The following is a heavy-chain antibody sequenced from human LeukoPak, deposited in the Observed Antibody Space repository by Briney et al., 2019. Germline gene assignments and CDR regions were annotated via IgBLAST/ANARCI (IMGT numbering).Heavy chain of an antibody. J-gene: IGHJ4*02. CDR2: IYYSGST. V-gene: IGHV4-59*08. CDR3: ASLGTFYGSGSYYYDY. CDR1: GGSISSYY. D-gene: IGHD3-10*01. Sequence: PSETLSLTCTVSGGSISSYYWSWIRQPPGKGLEWIGYIYYSGSTNYNPSLKSRVTISVDTSKNQFSLKLSSVTAADTAVYYCASLGTFYGSGSYYYDYWGQGTLVTVSS.